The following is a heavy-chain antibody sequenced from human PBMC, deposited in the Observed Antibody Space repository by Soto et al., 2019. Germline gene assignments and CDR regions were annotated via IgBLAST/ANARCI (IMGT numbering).Heavy chain of an antibody. V-gene: IGHV3-11*01. D-gene: IGHD3-9*01. J-gene: IGHJ6*03. Sequence: QVQLVESGGGLVQPGGSLRLSCTASGFTFSDYYMTWIRQAPGKGLESVSYISSSGTRTYYADSVKGRFTISRGNAKHSLYLQLKSLGAEDTAVYYRSREYYDVLTDYYRYYCIDVWGKGIRVTVSS. CDR1: GFTFSDYY. CDR2: ISSSGTRT. CDR3: SREYYDVLTDYYRYYCIDV.